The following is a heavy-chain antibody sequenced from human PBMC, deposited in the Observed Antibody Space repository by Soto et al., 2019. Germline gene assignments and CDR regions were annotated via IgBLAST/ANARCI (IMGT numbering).Heavy chain of an antibody. J-gene: IGHJ3*01. CDR1: GFTFSSQN. D-gene: IGHD3-22*01. Sequence: GGSLRLSCAASGFTFSSQNMNWVRQAPGKGLEWLSYISSGSNTIYYADSVKGRFTISRDNAKNSLYLQMNSLRDEDTAVYYCARSGRAWFLLPFDVWGQGTMVTVSS. V-gene: IGHV3-48*02. CDR3: ARSGRAWFLLPFDV. CDR2: ISSGSNTI.